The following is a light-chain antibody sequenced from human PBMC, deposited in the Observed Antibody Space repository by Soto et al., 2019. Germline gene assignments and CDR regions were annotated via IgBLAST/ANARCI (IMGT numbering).Light chain of an antibody. CDR2: LGS. V-gene: IGKV2-28*01. CDR3: MQALQTPPT. CDR1: QSLLHSNGYNY. J-gene: IGKJ1*01. Sequence: DIVMTQSPLSLPVTPGEPASISCRSSQSLLHSNGYNYLDWYLQKPGQSPQLLIYLGSSRASGVPDRFSGGGSGTDFTLKINRVEAEDVGIYYCMQALQTPPTFGQGTKVEIK.